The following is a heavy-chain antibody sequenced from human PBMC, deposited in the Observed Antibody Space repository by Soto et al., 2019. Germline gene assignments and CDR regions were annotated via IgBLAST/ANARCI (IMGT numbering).Heavy chain of an antibody. CDR1: GLTVGSNY. V-gene: IGHV3-53*01. J-gene: IGHJ5*02. D-gene: IGHD3-10*01. Sequence: EVHLVESGGGLIQPGGSLRLSCGVYGLTVGSNYMNWVRQAPGKGLEWVSVIYSDGRTSYADSVKGRFTISRDTSKNTLYLEMNNLRAEDMAVYYCARAYGPGSYFCDHWGQGTLVTISS. CDR2: IYSDGRT. CDR3: ARAYGPGSYFCDH.